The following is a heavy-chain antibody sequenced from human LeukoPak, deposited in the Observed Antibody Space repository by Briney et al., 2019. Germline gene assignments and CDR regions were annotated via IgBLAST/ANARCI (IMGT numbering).Heavy chain of an antibody. Sequence: SVKVSCKASGGTFSSYAIIWVRQAPGQGLEWMGGIIPIFGTANYAQKFQGRVTITADESTSTAYMELSSLRSEDTAVYYCARAGYCSGGSCYPTGASDRWFDPWGQGTLATVSS. V-gene: IGHV1-69*01. CDR1: GGTFSSYA. CDR2: IIPIFGTA. J-gene: IGHJ5*02. D-gene: IGHD2-15*01. CDR3: ARAGYCSGGSCYPTGASDRWFDP.